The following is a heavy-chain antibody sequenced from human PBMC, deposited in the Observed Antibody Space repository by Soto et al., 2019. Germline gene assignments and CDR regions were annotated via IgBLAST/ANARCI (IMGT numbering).Heavy chain of an antibody. CDR2: IIPIFGTA. CDR1: GGTFSSYA. J-gene: IGHJ5*02. Sequence: SVKVSCKASGGTFSSYAISWVRQAPGQGLELMGGIIPIFGTANYAQKFQGRVTITADESTSTAYMELSSLRSEDTAVYYCARAINPFDSSQKNWFDPWGQGTLVTVSS. D-gene: IGHD3-22*01. V-gene: IGHV1-69*13. CDR3: ARAINPFDSSQKNWFDP.